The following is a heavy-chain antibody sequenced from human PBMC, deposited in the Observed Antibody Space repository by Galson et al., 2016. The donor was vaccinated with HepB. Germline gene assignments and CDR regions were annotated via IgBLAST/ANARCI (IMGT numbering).Heavy chain of an antibody. Sequence: SLRLSCAASGFTFSSYGMHWVRQAPGKGLEWVAFISYDGSNTKYADSVKGRFTISRDNSKKTLYLQMNSLRAEDTAVYYCAKSQPGYSSGWYTLPIDAFDIWGQGTMVTVSS. J-gene: IGHJ3*02. CDR2: ISYDGSNT. CDR1: GFTFSSYG. CDR3: AKSQPGYSSGWYTLPIDAFDI. D-gene: IGHD6-19*01. V-gene: IGHV3-30*18.